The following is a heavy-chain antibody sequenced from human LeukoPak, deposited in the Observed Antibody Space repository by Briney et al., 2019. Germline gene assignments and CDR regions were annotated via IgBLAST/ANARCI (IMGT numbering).Heavy chain of an antibody. Sequence: GGSLRLSCAASGFSFISYEMNWVRQAPGKGLEWIAYIGGSGSPMYYADSVQGRFTISRDNAKNSLYLQMNSLRAEDTAVYYCARDAIVRGMLNRYNYFYYMDVWGKGTTVTISS. J-gene: IGHJ6*03. V-gene: IGHV3-48*03. CDR2: IGGSGSPM. CDR1: GFSFISYE. D-gene: IGHD3-10*01. CDR3: ARDAIVRGMLNRYNYFYYMDV.